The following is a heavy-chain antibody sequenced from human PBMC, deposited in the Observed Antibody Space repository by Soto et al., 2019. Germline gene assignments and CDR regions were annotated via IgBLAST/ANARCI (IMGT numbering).Heavy chain of an antibody. V-gene: IGHV4-34*01. CDR3: ARLALYCSSTSCYSYYYYYGMDV. Sequence: QVQLQQWGAGLLKPSETLSLTCAVYGGSFSNYYWSWIRQPPGKGLEWIGEINHSGSTNYNPSLKSRVTISVDKAKNQFCLQLSSVNAAATAVYDCARLALYCSSTSCYSYYYYYGMDVWGQGTTVTVSS. CDR2: INHSGST. CDR1: GGSFSNYY. D-gene: IGHD2-2*01. J-gene: IGHJ6*02.